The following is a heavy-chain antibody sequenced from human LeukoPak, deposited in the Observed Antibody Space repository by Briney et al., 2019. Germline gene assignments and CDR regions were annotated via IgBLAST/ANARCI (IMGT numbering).Heavy chain of an antibody. CDR1: GFTFTDYW. J-gene: IGHJ4*01. CDR2: IRQDGGEK. CDR3: ARDGTAPGLYFDL. Sequence: PGGSLRLSCAVSGFTFTDYWMNWVRQAPGKGLEWVDSIRQDGGEKSYVDSVKGRFTISRDNTKNSLYLQMSSLWAEDTAVYYCARDGTAPGLYFDLWGRGTLVTVSS. V-gene: IGHV3-7*01. D-gene: IGHD6-13*01.